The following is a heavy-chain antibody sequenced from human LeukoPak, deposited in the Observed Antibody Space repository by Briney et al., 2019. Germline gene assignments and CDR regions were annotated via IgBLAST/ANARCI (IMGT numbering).Heavy chain of an antibody. CDR3: ASESNGRGTAVDV. CDR2: INDRGRA. V-gene: IGHV4-34*01. CDR1: GGSFSDHD. D-gene: IGHD3-10*02. Sequence: SETLSLTCAVYGGSFSDHDWHWIRQPPGKGLEWLGEINDRGRANYNPSLRSRVSMSVDTSKSQFSLKLTTVTAADTGVYYCASESNGRGTAVDVWGQGTTVIVSS. J-gene: IGHJ6*02.